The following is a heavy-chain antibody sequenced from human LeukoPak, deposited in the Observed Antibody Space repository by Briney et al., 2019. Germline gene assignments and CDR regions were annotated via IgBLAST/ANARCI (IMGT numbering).Heavy chain of an antibody. CDR2: IYHSGST. J-gene: IGHJ3*02. CDR3: ASSDYSNHPSAFDI. D-gene: IGHD4-11*01. CDR1: GYSISSGYY. Sequence: SETLSLTCTVSGYSISSGYYWGWIRQPPGKGLEWIGSIYHSGSTYYNPSLKSRVTISVDTSKNQFSLKLSSVTAADTAVYYCASSDYSNHPSAFDIWGQGTMVTVSS. V-gene: IGHV4-38-2*02.